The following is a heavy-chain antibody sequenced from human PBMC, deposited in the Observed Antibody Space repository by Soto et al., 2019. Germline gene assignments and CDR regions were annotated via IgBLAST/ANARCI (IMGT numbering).Heavy chain of an antibody. D-gene: IGHD6-19*01. J-gene: IGHJ6*02. CDR2: ISSSGSTI. Sequence: PVGSLRLSCAASGFTFSSYEMNWVRQAPGKGLEWVSYISSSGSTIYYADSVKGRFTISRDNAKNSLYLQMKSLRAEDTAVYYCARKPTRFIAVEGVVYGMDVWGQGTTVTVSS. CDR1: GFTFSSYE. V-gene: IGHV3-48*03. CDR3: ARKPTRFIAVEGVVYGMDV.